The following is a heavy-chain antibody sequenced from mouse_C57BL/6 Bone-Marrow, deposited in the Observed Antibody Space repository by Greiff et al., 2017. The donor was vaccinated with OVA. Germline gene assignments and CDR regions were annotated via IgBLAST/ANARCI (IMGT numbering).Heavy chain of an antibody. J-gene: IGHJ2*01. CDR3: ARWWDYYGSIPSFDY. V-gene: IGHV1-69*01. CDR2: IDPSDSYT. CDR1: GYTFTSYW. D-gene: IGHD1-1*01. Sequence: QVQLKQPGAELVLPGASVQLSCKASGYTFTSYWMHWVKQRPGQGLEWIGEIDPSDSYTNYNQKFKGKSTLTVDKSSSTAYMQLSSLTSEDSAVYYCARWWDYYGSIPSFDYWGQGTTLTVSS.